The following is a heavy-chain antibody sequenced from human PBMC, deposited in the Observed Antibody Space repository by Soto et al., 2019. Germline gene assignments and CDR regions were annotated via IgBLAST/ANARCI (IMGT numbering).Heavy chain of an antibody. Sequence: LSLTCAVYGGSFSGYYWSWIRQPPGKGLEWIGEINHSGSTNYNPSLKSRVTISVDTSKNQFSLKLSSVTAADTAVYYCARRQFVGARNSFHPWGQGTLVTVSS. CDR1: GGSFSGYY. CDR2: INHSGST. V-gene: IGHV4-34*01. D-gene: IGHD1-26*01. CDR3: ARRQFVGARNSFHP. J-gene: IGHJ5*02.